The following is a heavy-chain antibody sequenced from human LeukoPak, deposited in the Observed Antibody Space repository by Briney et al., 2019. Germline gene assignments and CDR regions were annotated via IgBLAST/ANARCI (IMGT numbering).Heavy chain of an antibody. J-gene: IGHJ2*01. Sequence: TPCATRAVSGGSISSGGYSWSCIRQPPGKGLEWIGYIYHSGSTYYYASRRFPITISVDRSKNQFYLKLSSVTAADTAVYYCARELTGVSRHFDLWGRGTLFTVSS. CDR1: GGSISSGGYS. CDR2: IYHSGST. D-gene: IGHD7-27*01. V-gene: IGHV4-30-2*01. CDR3: ARELTGVSRHFDL.